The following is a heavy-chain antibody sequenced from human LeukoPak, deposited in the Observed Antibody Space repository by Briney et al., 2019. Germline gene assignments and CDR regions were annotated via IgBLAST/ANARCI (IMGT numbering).Heavy chain of an antibody. CDR3: AREGPGFDP. D-gene: IGHD1-14*01. CDR2: ISYDGSNK. Sequence: GGSLRLSCAASGFTFSSYAMLWVRQAPGKGLEWVAVISYDGSNKYYADSVKGRFTISRDNSKNTLYLQMNSLRAEDTAVYYCAREGPGFDPWGQGTLVTVSS. J-gene: IGHJ5*02. V-gene: IGHV3-30*01. CDR1: GFTFSSYA.